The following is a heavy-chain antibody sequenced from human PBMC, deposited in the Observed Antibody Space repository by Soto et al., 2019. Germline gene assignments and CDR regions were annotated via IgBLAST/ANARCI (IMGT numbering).Heavy chain of an antibody. Sequence: ETLSLSCAASGFIFSTYAMNWVRQAPGKGLEWVSAISSSGDSAYYAESVRGRFTISRDNSINTLYLQMRSLRPEDTAVYYCAHPRGYGVFDAVDIWGQGTMVTVSS. CDR3: AHPRGYGVFDAVDI. V-gene: IGHV3-23*01. D-gene: IGHD4-17*01. CDR2: ISSSGDSA. J-gene: IGHJ3*02. CDR1: GFIFSTYA.